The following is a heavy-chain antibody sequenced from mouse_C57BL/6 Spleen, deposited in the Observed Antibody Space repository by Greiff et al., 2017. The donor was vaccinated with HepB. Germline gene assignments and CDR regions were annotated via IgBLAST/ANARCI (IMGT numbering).Heavy chain of an antibody. V-gene: IGHV5-17*01. Sequence: EVKVVESGGGLVKPGGSLKLSCAASGFTFSDYGMHWVRQAPEKGLEWVAYISSGSSTIYYADTVKGRFTISRDNAKNTLFLQMTSLRSEDTAMYYCARNYDYDVWYFDVWGTGTTVTVSS. CDR2: ISSGSSTI. CDR3: ARNYDYDVWYFDV. D-gene: IGHD2-4*01. J-gene: IGHJ1*03. CDR1: GFTFSDYG.